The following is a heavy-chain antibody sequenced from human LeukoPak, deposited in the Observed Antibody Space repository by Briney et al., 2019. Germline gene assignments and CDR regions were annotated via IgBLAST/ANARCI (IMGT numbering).Heavy chain of an antibody. Sequence: PGGSLRLSCAVSGFTFSRYWMNWVRQAPGTGPKWVADIKQDGSEKYYVDSVKGRFTISRDNAKNSLYLQMNSLRADDTAVYYCATGLYSSGWYPVDYWGQGTLVTVSS. CDR1: GFTFSRYW. CDR3: ATGLYSSGWYPVDY. V-gene: IGHV3-7*01. D-gene: IGHD6-19*01. CDR2: IKQDGSEK. J-gene: IGHJ4*02.